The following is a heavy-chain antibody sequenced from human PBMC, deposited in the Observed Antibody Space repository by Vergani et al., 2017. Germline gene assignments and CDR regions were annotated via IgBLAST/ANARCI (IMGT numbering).Heavy chain of an antibody. J-gene: IGHJ4*02. CDR3: ARGGVAAAGSPLYFDY. D-gene: IGHD6-13*01. CDR1: GGTFSSYA. CDR2: IIPIFGTA. V-gene: IGHV1-69*01. Sequence: QVQLVQSGAEVKKPGSSVKVSCKASGGTFSSYATSWVRQAPGQGLEWMGGIIPIFGTANYAQKFQGRVTITADESTSTAYMELSSLRSEDTAVYYCARGGVAAAGSPLYFDYWGQGTLVTVSS.